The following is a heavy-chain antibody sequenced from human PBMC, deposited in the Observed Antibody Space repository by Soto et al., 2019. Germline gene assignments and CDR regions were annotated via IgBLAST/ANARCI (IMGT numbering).Heavy chain of an antibody. CDR1: GGSISSYY. CDR3: ARVPSPFDFYYAMDV. V-gene: IGHV4-4*07. D-gene: IGHD3-16*01. CDR2: IYTSGST. J-gene: IGHJ6*02. Sequence: SETLSLTCTVSGGSISSYYWSWIRQPAGKGLEWIGRIYTSGSTNYNPSLKSRVTMSVDTSKNQFSLKLSSVTAADTAVYFCARVPSPFDFYYAMDVWGQGTTVT.